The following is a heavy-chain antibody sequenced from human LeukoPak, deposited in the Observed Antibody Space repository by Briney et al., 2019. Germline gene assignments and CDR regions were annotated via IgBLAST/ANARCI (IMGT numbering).Heavy chain of an antibody. D-gene: IGHD6-13*01. J-gene: IGHJ4*02. V-gene: IGHV4-39*01. Sequence: PSETLSLTCTVSGGSISSSSYYWGWIRQPPGKGLEWIGTIYYSGSTYYNPSLKSRVTISVDTSKNQFSLKLSSVTAADTAVYYCARHRAGPFDYWGQGTLVTVSS. CDR2: IYYSGST. CDR3: ARHRAGPFDY. CDR1: GGSISSSSYY.